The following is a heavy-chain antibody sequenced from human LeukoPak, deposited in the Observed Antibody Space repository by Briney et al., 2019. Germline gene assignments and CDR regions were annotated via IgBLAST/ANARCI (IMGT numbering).Heavy chain of an antibody. V-gene: IGHV4-39*01. Sequence: SETLSLTCTVSGGSISSPTYYWAWIRQPPGQELEWIKTIHHSGSTYDNPSLKSLFTMSTSKNQFFLNLSSVTAADTAVYYCARLGGYHDPPDYWGQGTLVTVSS. J-gene: IGHJ4*02. CDR2: IHHSGST. D-gene: IGHD3-16*02. CDR1: GGSISSPTYY. CDR3: ARLGGYHDPPDY.